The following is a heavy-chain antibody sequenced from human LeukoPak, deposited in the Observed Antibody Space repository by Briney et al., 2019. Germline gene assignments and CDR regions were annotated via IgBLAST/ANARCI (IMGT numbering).Heavy chain of an antibody. Sequence: GGSLRLSCAASGFTFSSYAMSWVRQAPGKGLEWVSASSGSGGSTYYADSVKGRFTISRDNSKNTLYLQMNSLRAEDTAVYYCAKEYCSSTSCFDAFDIWGQGTMVTVSS. CDR3: AKEYCSSTSCFDAFDI. V-gene: IGHV3-23*01. D-gene: IGHD2-2*01. J-gene: IGHJ3*02. CDR2: SSGSGGST. CDR1: GFTFSSYA.